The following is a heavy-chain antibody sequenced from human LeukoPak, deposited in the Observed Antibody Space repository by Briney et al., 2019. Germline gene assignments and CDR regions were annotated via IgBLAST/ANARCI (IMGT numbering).Heavy chain of an antibody. V-gene: IGHV3-23*01. Sequence: PGGSLRLSCAASGFTFSAYGMSWVRQAPGKGLEWVTGISGGGGSTYYADSVKGRFTISRDNSKNTLDLQMNSLRAEDTAVYYCAKGYCSSTSCGFDYWGQGTLVTVSS. J-gene: IGHJ4*02. D-gene: IGHD2-2*01. CDR1: GFTFSAYG. CDR2: ISGGGGST. CDR3: AKGYCSSTSCGFDY.